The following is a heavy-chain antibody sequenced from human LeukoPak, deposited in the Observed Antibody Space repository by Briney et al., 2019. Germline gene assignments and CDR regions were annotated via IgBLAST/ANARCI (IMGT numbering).Heavy chain of an antibody. D-gene: IGHD3-10*01. CDR3: ARVGSVWFGESYLDY. Sequence: ASVKVSCKASGYTFTSYYMHWVRQAPGQGLEWVGIINPSGGSTSYAQKFQGRVTMTRDTSTSTVYMELSSLRAEDTAVYYCARVGSVWFGESYLDYWGQGTLVTVSS. CDR2: INPSGGST. J-gene: IGHJ4*02. V-gene: IGHV1-46*01. CDR1: GYTFTSYY.